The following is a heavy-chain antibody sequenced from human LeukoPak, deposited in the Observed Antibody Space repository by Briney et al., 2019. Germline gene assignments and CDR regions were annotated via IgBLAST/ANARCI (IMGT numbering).Heavy chain of an antibody. CDR1: GFTFDDYA. J-gene: IGHJ5*02. V-gene: IGHV3-9*01. CDR2: ISWNSGSI. D-gene: IGHD6-6*01. Sequence: PGGSLRLSCAASGFTFDDYAMHWVRHAPGKGLEWVSGISWNSGSIGYADSVKGRFTISRDNAKNSLYLQMNSLRAEDTALYYCAKDKGSSSYNWFDPWGQGTLVTVSS. CDR3: AKDKGSSSYNWFDP.